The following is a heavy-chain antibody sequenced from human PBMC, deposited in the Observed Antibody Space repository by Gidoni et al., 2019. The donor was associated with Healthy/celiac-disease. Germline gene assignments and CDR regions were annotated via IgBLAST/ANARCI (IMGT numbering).Heavy chain of an antibody. Sequence: QVQLVESGGGVVQPGRSLRLSCDASGFLFSSFGMPWVRQAPGKGLEWVAVIWYDGNDKDYADSVKGRFTISRDNSKNSLYLQMNNMRAEDTAVYYCARDLGVVPAESPDYFYYYGLDVWGQGTTVTVSS. V-gene: IGHV3-33*01. J-gene: IGHJ6*02. CDR1: GFLFSSFG. CDR3: ARDLGVVPAESPDYFYYYGLDV. D-gene: IGHD2-2*01. CDR2: IWYDGNDK.